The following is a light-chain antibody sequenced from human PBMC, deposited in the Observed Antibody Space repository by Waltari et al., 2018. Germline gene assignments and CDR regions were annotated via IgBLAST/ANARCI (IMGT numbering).Light chain of an antibody. J-gene: IGLJ2*01. V-gene: IGLV2-8*01. CDR3: SSYAGSRL. Sequence: QSALTQPPSASGSPGQSVTISCTGTSSDVGGYNYVSWYQQHPGKAPKLMIYEVSKRTAGAPDHFPGSKSDNTASPTVSGLQAGDEADYYCSSYAGSRLFGGGTKLTVL. CDR1: SSDVGGYNY. CDR2: EVS.